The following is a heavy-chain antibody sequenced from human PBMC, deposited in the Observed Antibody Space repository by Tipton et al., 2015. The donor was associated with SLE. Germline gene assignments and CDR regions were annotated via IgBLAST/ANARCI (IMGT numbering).Heavy chain of an antibody. V-gene: IGHV4-59*11. J-gene: IGHJ2*01. CDR3: VKGGWFWNLDL. CDR2: IYYSGST. CDR1: GGSISSHY. Sequence: TLSLTCTVSGGSISSHYWSWIRQPPGKGLEWIGYIYYSGSTNYNPSLKSRVTISVDTSKNQFSLKLSSVTAADTAIYYCVKGGWFWNLDLWGRGTLVTVSA. D-gene: IGHD6-19*01.